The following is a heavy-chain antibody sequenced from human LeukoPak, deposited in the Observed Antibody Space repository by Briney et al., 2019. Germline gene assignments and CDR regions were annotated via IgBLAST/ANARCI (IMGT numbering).Heavy chain of an antibody. J-gene: IGHJ4*02. D-gene: IGHD5-18*01. CDR3: ARDLRRQLWSRVDDY. Sequence: PGGSLRLSCAASGFTFSSYSMSWVRQAPGKGLEWVSSISSSSSYIYYADSVKGRFTISRDNAKNSLYLQMNSLRAEDTAVYYCARDLRRQLWSRVDDYWGQGTLVTVSS. CDR2: ISSSSSYI. V-gene: IGHV3-21*06. CDR1: GFTFSSYS.